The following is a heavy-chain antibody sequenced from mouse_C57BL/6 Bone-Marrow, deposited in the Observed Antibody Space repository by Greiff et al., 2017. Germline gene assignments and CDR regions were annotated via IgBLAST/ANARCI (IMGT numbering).Heavy chain of an antibody. D-gene: IGHD1-1*02. CDR2: SRNKANDYTT. V-gene: IGHV7-1*01. J-gene: IGHJ3*01. CDR1: GFTFSDFY. CDR3: ARDDYGTAWFAY. Sequence: EVQGVESGGGLVQSGRSLRLSCATSGFTFSDFYMEWVRQAPGKGLEWIAASRNKANDYTTEYSASVKGRFIVSRDTSQSILYLQMNALRAEDTAVYYCARDDYGTAWFAYWGQGTLVTVSA.